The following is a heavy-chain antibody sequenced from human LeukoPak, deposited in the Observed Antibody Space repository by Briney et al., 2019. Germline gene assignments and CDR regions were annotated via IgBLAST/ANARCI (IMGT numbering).Heavy chain of an antibody. D-gene: IGHD5-12*01. Sequence: PGGSLRLSCAASGFTFSSYGMSWVRQAPGKGLEWVSAISGSGGSTYYADSVKGRFTISRDNSKNTLYLQMNSLRAEDTAVYYCAKVVYSGYEDRWFDPWGQGTLVTVSS. V-gene: IGHV3-23*01. CDR3: AKVVYSGYEDRWFDP. CDR1: GFTFSSYG. CDR2: ISGSGGST. J-gene: IGHJ5*02.